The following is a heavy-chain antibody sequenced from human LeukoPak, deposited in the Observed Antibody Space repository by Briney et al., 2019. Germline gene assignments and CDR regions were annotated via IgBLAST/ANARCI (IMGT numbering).Heavy chain of an antibody. CDR2: ISSSSSYI. D-gene: IGHD3-3*01. Sequence: PGGSLRLSCAASGFTFSSYSMNWVRQAPGKGLEWVSSISSSSSYIYYADSVKGRFTISRDNAKNSLYLQMNSLRAEDTAVYYCARDWGLKEDYDFWSGYFGYWGQGTLVTVSS. CDR1: GFTFSSYS. J-gene: IGHJ4*02. CDR3: ARDWGLKEDYDFWSGYFGY. V-gene: IGHV3-21*01.